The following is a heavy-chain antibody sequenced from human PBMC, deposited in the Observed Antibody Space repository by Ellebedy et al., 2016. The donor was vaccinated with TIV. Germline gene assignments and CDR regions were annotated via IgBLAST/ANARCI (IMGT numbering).Heavy chain of an antibody. CDR2: IIPIFGTA. CDR1: RGTFSSYA. D-gene: IGHD6-13*01. J-gene: IGHJ6*02. CDR3: ARDLFGSSWYNYYYYYGMDV. Sequence: SVKVSXKASRGTFSSYAISWVRQAPGQGLEWMGGIIPIFGTANYAQKFQGRVTITADESTSTAYMELSSLRSEDTAVYYCARDLFGSSWYNYYYYYGMDVWGQGTTVTVSS. V-gene: IGHV1-69*13.